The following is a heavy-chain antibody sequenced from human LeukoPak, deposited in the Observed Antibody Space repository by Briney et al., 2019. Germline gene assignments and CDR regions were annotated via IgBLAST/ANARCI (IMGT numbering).Heavy chain of an antibody. CDR3: AKPRVPLRGGYYFDY. J-gene: IGHJ4*02. CDR1: GFTFSSYA. V-gene: IGHV3-23*01. CDR2: ISGSGGST. Sequence: GGSLRLSCEASGFTFSSYAMSWVRQAPGKGLEWVSAISGSGGSTYYADSVKGRFTISRDNSKNTLYLQMNSLRAEDTAVYYCAKPRVPLRGGYYFDYWGQGTLVTVSS. D-gene: IGHD1-1*01.